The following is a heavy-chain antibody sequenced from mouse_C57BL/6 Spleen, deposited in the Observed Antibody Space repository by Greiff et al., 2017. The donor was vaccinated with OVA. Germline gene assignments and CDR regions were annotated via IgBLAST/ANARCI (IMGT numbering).Heavy chain of an antibody. CDR1: GYTFTDYN. CDR2: INPNNGGT. CDR3: ARSHYYGSGGAMYY. J-gene: IGHJ4*01. V-gene: IGHV1-18*01. Sequence: EVQLQQSGPELVKPGASVKIPCKASGYTFTDYNMDWVKQSHGKSLEWIGDINPNNGGTIYNQKFKGKATLTVDKSSSTAYMELRSLSSEDTAVYYCARSHYYGSGGAMYYWGQGTSVTVSS. D-gene: IGHD1-1*01.